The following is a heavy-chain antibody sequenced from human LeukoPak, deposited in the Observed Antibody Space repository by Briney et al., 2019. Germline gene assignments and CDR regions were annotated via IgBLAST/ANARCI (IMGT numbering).Heavy chain of an antibody. J-gene: IGHJ4*02. V-gene: IGHV3-30-3*01. CDR3: AREKTYYYGSASYRRLYYSDY. D-gene: IGHD3-10*01. CDR1: GFTFSSYA. CDR2: ISYDGSNK. Sequence: EPGRSLRLSCAASGFTFSSYAMHWVRQAPGKGLEWVAVISYDGSNKYYADSVKGRFTISRDNSKNTLYLQMNTLRAEDTAMYYCAREKTYYYGSASYRRLYYSDYWGQGTLVTVSS.